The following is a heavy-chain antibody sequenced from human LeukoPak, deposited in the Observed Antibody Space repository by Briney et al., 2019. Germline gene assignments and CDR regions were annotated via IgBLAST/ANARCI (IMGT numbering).Heavy chain of an antibody. CDR2: ISYDGSNK. CDR1: GFTFSSYA. Sequence: GGSLRLSCAASGFTFSSYAMHWVRQAPGKGLEWVAVISYDGSNKYYADSVKGRFTISRDNSKNTLYLQMNSLRAEDTAVYYCARDIRLYGEYYYGMDVWGQGTTVTVPS. D-gene: IGHD3-16*01. V-gene: IGHV3-30-3*01. CDR3: ARDIRLYGEYYYGMDV. J-gene: IGHJ6*02.